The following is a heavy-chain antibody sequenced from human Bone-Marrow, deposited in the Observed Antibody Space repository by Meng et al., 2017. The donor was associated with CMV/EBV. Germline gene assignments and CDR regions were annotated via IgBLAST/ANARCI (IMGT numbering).Heavy chain of an antibody. CDR3: AKDGRGSSGAYYFDY. V-gene: IGHV3-43*01. Sequence: GGSLRLSCAASGFTFGDSTMHWVRQAPGKGLEWVSLITWDGVSTYYADSVRGRFTISRDNSRNSLYLQMNSLRTEDTALYYCAKDGRGSSGAYYFDYWGQGTLVNVAS. CDR1: GFTFGDST. J-gene: IGHJ4*02. CDR2: ITWDGVST. D-gene: IGHD6-6*01.